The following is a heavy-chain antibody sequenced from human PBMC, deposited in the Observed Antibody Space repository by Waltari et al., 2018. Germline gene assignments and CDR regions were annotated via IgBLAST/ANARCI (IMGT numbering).Heavy chain of an antibody. V-gene: IGHV3-21*01. Sequence: EVQLVESGGGLVKPGGSLRLSCAASGFTFSSYSMNWVRQAPGKGLEWVSSISSSSSYIYYADSVKGRFTISRDNAKNSLYLQMNSLRAEDTAVYYCARDTGQLANWFDPWGQGTLVTVSS. CDR3: ARDTGQLANWFDP. J-gene: IGHJ5*02. D-gene: IGHD6-13*01. CDR1: GFTFSSYS. CDR2: ISSSSSYI.